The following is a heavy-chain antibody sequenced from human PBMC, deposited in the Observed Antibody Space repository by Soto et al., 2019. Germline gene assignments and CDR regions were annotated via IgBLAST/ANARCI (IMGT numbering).Heavy chain of an antibody. CDR1: GFSLTGSGVG. CDR3: ARFLWSDTSLYYFDY. Sequence: QITLKESGPTLVKPTQTLTLTCTFSGFSLTGSGVGVGWIRQPPGKALEWLALIYWVDDKRYSPSLKSRLTITKDTSKNQVALTVTNMDPVDTATYYCARFLWSDTSLYYFDYWGQGTLVTVSS. V-gene: IGHV2-5*02. D-gene: IGHD3-3*01. CDR2: IYWVDDK. J-gene: IGHJ4*02.